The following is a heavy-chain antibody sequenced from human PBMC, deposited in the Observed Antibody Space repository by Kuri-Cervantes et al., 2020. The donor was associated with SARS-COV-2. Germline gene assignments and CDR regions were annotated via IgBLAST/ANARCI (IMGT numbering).Heavy chain of an antibody. J-gene: IGHJ6*02. CDR3: ARQPDRRYGMDV. Sequence: GESLKISCAASGFTFSSYGMHRVRQAPGKGLEWVTMIWYDGSNKYYADPVKGRFTISRDNSKNTLYLQMNILRPEDTAVYYCARQPDRRYGMDVWGQGTTVTVSS. V-gene: IGHV3-33*01. CDR1: GFTFSSYG. CDR2: IWYDGSNK.